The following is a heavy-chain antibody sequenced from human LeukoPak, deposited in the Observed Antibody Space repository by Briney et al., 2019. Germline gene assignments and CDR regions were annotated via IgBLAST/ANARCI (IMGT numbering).Heavy chain of an antibody. V-gene: IGHV1-8*01. D-gene: IGHD3-10*01. CDR2: MNPNSGNT. CDR3: ARGLTYYYGSGSYRHFDY. CDR1: GYTFTRYD. Sequence: GASVKVSCKASGYTFTRYDINWVRQATGQGLEWMGWMNPNSGNTGYAQKFQGRVTMTRNTSISTAYMELSSLRSEDTAVYYCARGLTYYYGSGSYRHFDYWGQGTLVTVSS. J-gene: IGHJ4*02.